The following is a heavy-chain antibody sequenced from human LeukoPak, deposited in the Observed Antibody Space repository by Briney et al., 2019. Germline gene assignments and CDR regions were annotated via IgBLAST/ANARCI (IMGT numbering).Heavy chain of an antibody. Sequence: QPGKSLRLSCAASGFTFSNYGIHWVRQAPGKGLEWVAFIWYDGSNKYYADSVKGRFTISRDNSKNTLYLQMNSLRDEDTAVYYCAKHRFESGGYHSTDWGQGTLVTVSS. D-gene: IGHD3-22*01. V-gene: IGHV3-33*06. CDR3: AKHRFESGGYHSTD. CDR1: GFTFSNYG. CDR2: IWYDGSNK. J-gene: IGHJ4*02.